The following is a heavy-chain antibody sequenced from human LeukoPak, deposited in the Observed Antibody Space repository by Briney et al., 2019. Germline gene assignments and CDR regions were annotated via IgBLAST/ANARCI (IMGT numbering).Heavy chain of an antibody. CDR3: AKGGIRASIGYFDY. D-gene: IGHD2-21*01. J-gene: IGHJ4*02. CDR2: ISGSGGST. CDR1: GFTFSSYA. V-gene: IGHV3-23*01. Sequence: GGSLRLSCAASGFTFSSYAMSWVRQAPGKGLEWVSAISGSGGSTYYADSVKGRFIISRDNSKNTLYLQMNSLRAEDTAVYYCAKGGIRASIGYFDYWGQGTLVTVSS.